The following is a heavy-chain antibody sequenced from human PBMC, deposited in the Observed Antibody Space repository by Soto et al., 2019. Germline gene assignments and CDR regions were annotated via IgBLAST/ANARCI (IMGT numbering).Heavy chain of an antibody. CDR2: IDPSDSYT. V-gene: IGHV5-10-1*01. Sequence: PGESLKISCKGSGYSFTSYWISWVRQMPGKGLEWMGRIDPSDSYTNYSPSFQGHVTISADKSISTAYLQWSSLKASDTAMYYCARQNGYQLLSYYYYGMDVWGQGTTVTVSS. D-gene: IGHD2-2*01. J-gene: IGHJ6*02. CDR3: ARQNGYQLLSYYYYGMDV. CDR1: GYSFTSYW.